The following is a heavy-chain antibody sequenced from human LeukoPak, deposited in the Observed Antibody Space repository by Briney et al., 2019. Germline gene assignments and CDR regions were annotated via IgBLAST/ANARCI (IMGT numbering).Heavy chain of an antibody. CDR2: IWYDGSNK. J-gene: IGHJ4*02. Sequence: PGGSLRLSCAASGFTFSSYGMHWVRQAPGKGLEWVAVIWYDGSNKYYADSVNGRFTISRDNSKNTLYLQMNSLRAEGTAVYYCAKEMKVQWLSTYYFDYWGQGTLVTVSS. D-gene: IGHD6-19*01. V-gene: IGHV3-33*06. CDR3: AKEMKVQWLSTYYFDY. CDR1: GFTFSSYG.